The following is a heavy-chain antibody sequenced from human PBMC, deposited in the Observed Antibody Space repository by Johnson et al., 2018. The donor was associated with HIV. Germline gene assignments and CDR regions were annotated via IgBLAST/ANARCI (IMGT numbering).Heavy chain of an antibody. J-gene: IGHJ3*02. CDR3: ARDSVGARGAFDI. CDR2: ISGSGGST. CDR1: GFTFSSYA. V-gene: IGHV3-23*04. Sequence: MQLVESGGGVVQPGGSLRLSCAASGFTFSSYAMSWVRQAPGKGLEWVSAISGSGGSTYYADSVKGRFTISRDNSKNTLYLQMNSLRAEDTALYYCARDSVGARGAFDIWGQGTMVTVSS. D-gene: IGHD1-26*01.